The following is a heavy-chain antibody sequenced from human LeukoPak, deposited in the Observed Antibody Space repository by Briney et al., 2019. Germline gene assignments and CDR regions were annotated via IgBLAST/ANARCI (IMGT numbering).Heavy chain of an antibody. V-gene: IGHV4-30-2*01. Sequence: PSETLSLTCTVSGGSISSGGYYWSWIRQPPGKGLEWIGYIYHSGSTYYNPSLKSRVTISVDRSKNQFSLKLSSVTAADTAVYYCARDVPIPDSSQGTVDAFDIWGQGTMVTVSS. D-gene: IGHD6-13*01. J-gene: IGHJ3*02. CDR2: IYHSGST. CDR3: ARDVPIPDSSQGTVDAFDI. CDR1: GGSISSGGYY.